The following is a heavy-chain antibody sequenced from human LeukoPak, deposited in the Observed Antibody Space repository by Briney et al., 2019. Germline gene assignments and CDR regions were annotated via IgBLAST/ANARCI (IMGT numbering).Heavy chain of an antibody. CDR2: INWNGGST. D-gene: IGHD2-2*01. CDR3: ARDSYSSTSCCSKQGFDP. J-gene: IGHJ5*02. V-gene: IGHV3-20*01. CDR1: GFTFDDYG. Sequence: GGSLRLSCAASGFTFDDYGMSWVRQAPGKGLEWVSGINWNGGSTGYADSVKGRFTISRDNAKNSLYLQMNSLRAEDTALYHCARDSYSSTSCCSKQGFDPWGQGTLVTVSS.